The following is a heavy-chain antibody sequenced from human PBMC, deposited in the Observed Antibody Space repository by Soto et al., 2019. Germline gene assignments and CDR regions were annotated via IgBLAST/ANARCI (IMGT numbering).Heavy chain of an antibody. J-gene: IGHJ4*02. Sequence: LSLTCTVSGGSISSYYWSWIRQPPGKGLEWIGYIYYSGSTNYNPSLKSRVTISVDTSKNQFSLKLSSVTAADTAVYYCARAGYDILTGYYYFDYWGQGTLVTVSS. CDR3: ARAGYDILTGYYYFDY. CDR2: IYYSGST. CDR1: GGSISSYY. V-gene: IGHV4-59*01. D-gene: IGHD3-9*01.